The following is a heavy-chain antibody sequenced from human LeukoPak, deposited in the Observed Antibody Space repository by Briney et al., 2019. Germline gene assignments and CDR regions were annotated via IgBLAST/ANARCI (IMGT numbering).Heavy chain of an antibody. D-gene: IGHD6-13*01. J-gene: IGHJ6*02. CDR1: GFTFSSYS. CDR2: ISSSSSTI. V-gene: IGHV3-48*04. Sequence: PGGSLRLSCAASGFTFSSYSMNWVRQAPGKGLEWVSYISSSSSTIYYADSVKGRFTISRDNAKNSLYLQMNSLRAEDTAVYYCARDSDIGDSSSWYRAFPNYYYGMDVWGQGTTVTVSS. CDR3: ARDSDIGDSSSWYRAFPNYYYGMDV.